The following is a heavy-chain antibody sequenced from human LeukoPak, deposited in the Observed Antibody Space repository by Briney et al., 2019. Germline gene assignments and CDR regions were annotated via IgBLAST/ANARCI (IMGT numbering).Heavy chain of an antibody. Sequence: PSETLSLTCTVSVGSISSSSYYWGWIRQPPGKGLEWIGTIYYSGSTYYNPSLKSRVTISVDTSRNQFSLKLTSVTAAETALYYCARIERITIFGAAKHNWIDPWGQGTLVTVSS. D-gene: IGHD3-3*01. CDR3: ARIERITIFGAAKHNWIDP. CDR1: VGSISSSSYY. CDR2: IYYSGST. V-gene: IGHV4-39*01. J-gene: IGHJ5*02.